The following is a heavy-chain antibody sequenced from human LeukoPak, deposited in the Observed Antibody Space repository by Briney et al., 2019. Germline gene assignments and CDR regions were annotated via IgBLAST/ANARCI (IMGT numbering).Heavy chain of an antibody. CDR3: ARNRPYSSSSWYFDL. Sequence: TGGSLRLSCAASGFTFSSYAMSWVRQAPGKGLEWVSAISGSGGSTYYADSVKGRFTISRDNAKNSLYLQMNSLRAEDTAVYYCARNRPYSSSSWYFDLWGRGTLVTVSS. V-gene: IGHV3-23*01. D-gene: IGHD6-13*01. J-gene: IGHJ2*01. CDR2: ISGSGGST. CDR1: GFTFSSYA.